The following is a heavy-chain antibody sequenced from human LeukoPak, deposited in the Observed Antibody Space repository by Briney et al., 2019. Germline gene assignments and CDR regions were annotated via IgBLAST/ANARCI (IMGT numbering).Heavy chain of an antibody. CDR1: GFTFSIYP. Sequence: GRSLRLSCAASGFTFSIYPIHWVRQAPGKGLEWEAGISYDGSNEYYADSVKGRFSISRDSSKNMLYLHMNSPRGDDSAVYYCAREKYEGSTHFDYWGQGTLVTVSS. J-gene: IGHJ4*02. CDR2: ISYDGSNE. CDR3: AREKYEGSTHFDY. D-gene: IGHD2-2*01. V-gene: IGHV3-30*04.